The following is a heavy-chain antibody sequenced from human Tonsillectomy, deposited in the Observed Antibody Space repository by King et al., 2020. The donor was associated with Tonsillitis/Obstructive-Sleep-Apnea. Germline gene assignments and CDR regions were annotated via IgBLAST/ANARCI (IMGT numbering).Heavy chain of an antibody. Sequence: VQLVESGGGVVQPGRSLRLSCAASGFTFSSYGMHWVRQAPGKGLEWVAVIWYDGSNKQYADSVKGRFTISRDNSKNTLYLQMNSLRAEDTAVYYCARDGTSYYGSGLDLYYFHYWGQGTLVTVSS. J-gene: IGHJ4*02. D-gene: IGHD3-10*01. V-gene: IGHV3-33*01. CDR1: GFTFSSYG. CDR2: IWYDGSNK. CDR3: ARDGTSYYGSGLDLYYFHY.